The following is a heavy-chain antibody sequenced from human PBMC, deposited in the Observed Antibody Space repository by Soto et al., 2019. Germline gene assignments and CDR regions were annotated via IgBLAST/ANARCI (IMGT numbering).Heavy chain of an antibody. CDR1: GGSFSGYY. CDR3: ARYRVDYDYVWGSYRVYYYYYYGMDV. J-gene: IGHJ6*02. D-gene: IGHD3-16*02. Sequence: SETLSLTCAVYGGSFSGYYWSWIRQPPGKGLEWIGEINHSGSTNYNPSLKSRVTISVDTSKNQFSLKLSSVTAADTAVYYCARYRVDYDYVWGSYRVYYYYYYGMDVWGQGTTVTVSS. CDR2: INHSGST. V-gene: IGHV4-34*01.